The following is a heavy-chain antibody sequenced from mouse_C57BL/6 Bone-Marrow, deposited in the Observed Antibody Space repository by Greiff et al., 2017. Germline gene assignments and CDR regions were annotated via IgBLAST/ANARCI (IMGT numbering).Heavy chain of an antibody. V-gene: IGHV1-64*01. CDR1: GYTFTSYW. Sequence: VQLQQPGAELVKPGASVKLSCKASGYTFTSYWMHWVKQRPGQGLEWIGMIHPNSGSTNYNEKFKSKATLTVDKSSSTAYMQLSSLTSEDSAVYYCERSGIYYYGSWGYFDVWGTGTTVTVSS. CDR2: IHPNSGST. CDR3: ERSGIYYYGSWGYFDV. D-gene: IGHD1-1*01. J-gene: IGHJ1*03.